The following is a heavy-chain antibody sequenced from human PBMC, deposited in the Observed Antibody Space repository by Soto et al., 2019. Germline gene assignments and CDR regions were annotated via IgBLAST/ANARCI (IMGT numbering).Heavy chain of an antibody. J-gene: IGHJ4*02. Sequence: GGSLRLSCAASEFTFTRYSMNWVRQAPGKGLEWVSSISSTTNYIYYGDSMKGRFTISRDNAKNSLYLEMNSLRAEDTAVYYCARESEDLTSNFDYWGQGTLVTVSS. CDR3: ARESEDLTSNFDY. CDR2: ISSTTNYI. CDR1: EFTFTRYS. V-gene: IGHV3-21*06.